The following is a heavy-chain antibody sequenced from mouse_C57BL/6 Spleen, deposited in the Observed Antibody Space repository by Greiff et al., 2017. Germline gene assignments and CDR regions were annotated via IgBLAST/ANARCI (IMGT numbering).Heavy chain of an antibody. CDR1: GYAFSSSW. V-gene: IGHV1-82*01. Sequence: VKLQESGPELVKPGASVKISCKASGYAFSSSWMNWVKQRPGKGLEWIGRIYPGDGDTNYNGKFKGKATLTADKSSSTAYMQLSSLTSEDSALYFCAGSSGYDAMDYWGQGTSVTVSS. CDR2: IYPGDGDT. D-gene: IGHD3-2*02. CDR3: AGSSGYDAMDY. J-gene: IGHJ4*01.